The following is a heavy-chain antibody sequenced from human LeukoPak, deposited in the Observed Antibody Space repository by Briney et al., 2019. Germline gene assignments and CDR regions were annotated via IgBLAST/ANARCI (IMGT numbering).Heavy chain of an antibody. V-gene: IGHV3-48*01. D-gene: IGHD5-12*01. CDR1: GFNFIDYS. CDR2: IGISSGNT. J-gene: IGHJ4*01. CDR3: ARDHRYAFDN. Sequence: GGPLRLSCAASGFNFIDYSMNWVRQAPGKGLEWISYIGISSGNTKYADSVKGRFTISRDKARNSLYLQMNSLRVEDTAVYYCARDHRYAFDNWGHGTLVTVSS.